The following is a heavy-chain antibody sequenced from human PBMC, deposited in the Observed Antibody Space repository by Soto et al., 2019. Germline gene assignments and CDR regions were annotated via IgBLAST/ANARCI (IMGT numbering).Heavy chain of an antibody. D-gene: IGHD6-19*01. CDR3: ARGGLYIAVAGRTFDY. J-gene: IGHJ4*02. CDR1: GFTFSSYA. Sequence: EVQLVASGGGLVQPGGSLRLSCAASGFTFSSYAMHWVRQAPGKGLEYISAISSNEGSTYYANSVKGRFTISRDNSKNTLYLQMGSLRTEDMAVYYCARGGLYIAVAGRTFDYWGQGTLVTVSS. CDR2: ISSNEGST. V-gene: IGHV3-64*01.